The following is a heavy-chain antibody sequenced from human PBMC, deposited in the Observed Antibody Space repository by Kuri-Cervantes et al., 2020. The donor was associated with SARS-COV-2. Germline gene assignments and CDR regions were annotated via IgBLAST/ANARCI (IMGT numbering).Heavy chain of an antibody. V-gene: IGHV4-39*07. J-gene: IGHJ3*02. CDR1: GGSISSSIYY. CDR2: IYYSGST. D-gene: IGHD3-10*01. Sequence: SETLSLTCTVSGGSISSSIYYWGWIRQPPGKGLEWIVSIYYSGSTYYNPSLKSRVTISVDTSKNQFSLKLSSVTAADTAVYYCATSLPYSYGSGSYAIGVDAFDIWGQGTMVTVSS. CDR3: ATSLPYSYGSGSYAIGVDAFDI.